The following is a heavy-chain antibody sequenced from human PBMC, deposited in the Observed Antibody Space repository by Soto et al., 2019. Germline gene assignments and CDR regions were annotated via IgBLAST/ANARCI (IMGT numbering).Heavy chain of an antibody. CDR1: GFTFSSYA. J-gene: IGHJ4*02. D-gene: IGHD3-10*01. CDR3: VPGGRGVNYFDY. V-gene: IGHV3-23*01. CDR2: ISGSGGST. Sequence: VGSLRLSCAASGFTFSSYAMSWVRQAPGKGLEWVSAISGSGGSTYYADSVKGRFTISRDNSKNTLYLQMNSLRAEDTAVYYCVPGGRGVNYFDYWGQGTLVTVSS.